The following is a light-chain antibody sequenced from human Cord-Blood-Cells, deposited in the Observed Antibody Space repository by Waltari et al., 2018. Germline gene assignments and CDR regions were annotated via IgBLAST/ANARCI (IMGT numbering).Light chain of an antibody. CDR2: EGS. Sequence: QSALTQPASVSGSPGQSITISCTGTSRDVGSYNLVSWYQQHPGKAPKLMIYEGSKRPSGVSHRFSGSKSGNTASLTISGLQAEDEADYYCCSYAGFWVFGGGTKLTVL. CDR3: CSYAGFWV. V-gene: IGLV2-23*01. CDR1: SRDVGSYNL. J-gene: IGLJ3*02.